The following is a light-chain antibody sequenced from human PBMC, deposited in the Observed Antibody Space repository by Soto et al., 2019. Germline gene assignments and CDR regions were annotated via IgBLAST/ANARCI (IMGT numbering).Light chain of an antibody. J-gene: IGKJ5*01. CDR2: DAS. CDR3: QQRSNWPIT. Sequence: EIVLTQSPATLSLSPGESATLSCRASRSVSNYLAWYQQKPGQAPRLLIYDASSRPTDIPARFSDSGSATDLTLTISSLEPEDFALYYCQQRSNWPITFGQGTRLEIK. V-gene: IGKV3-11*01. CDR1: RSVSNY.